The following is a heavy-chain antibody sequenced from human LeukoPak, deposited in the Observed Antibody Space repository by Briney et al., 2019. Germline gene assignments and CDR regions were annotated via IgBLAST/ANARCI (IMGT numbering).Heavy chain of an antibody. CDR2: ISGSGGST. Sequence: PGGSLRLSCAASGFTLSSYAMSWVRQAPGKGMEWVSAISGSGGSTYYADSVKGRFTISRDNSKNTLYLQMNSLRAEDTAVYYCAKTYYYDSSGYFYAFDIWGQGTMVTVSS. V-gene: IGHV3-23*01. CDR1: GFTLSSYA. D-gene: IGHD3-22*01. CDR3: AKTYYYDSSGYFYAFDI. J-gene: IGHJ3*02.